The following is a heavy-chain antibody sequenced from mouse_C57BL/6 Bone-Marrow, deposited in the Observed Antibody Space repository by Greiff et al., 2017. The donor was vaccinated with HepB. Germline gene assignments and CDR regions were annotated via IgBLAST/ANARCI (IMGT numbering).Heavy chain of an antibody. V-gene: IGHV1-82*01. D-gene: IGHD2-3*01. CDR3: ADGYYGLGY. J-gene: IGHJ2*01. CDR2: ISPGDGDT. CDR1: GYAFSSSW. Sequence: QVQLQQSGPELVKPGASVKISCKASGYAFSSSWMNWVKQRPGKGLEWIGRISPGDGDTNYNGKFKGKATLTADKSSSTAYMQLSILTSEDAAVYFCADGYYGLGYWGQGTTLTVSS.